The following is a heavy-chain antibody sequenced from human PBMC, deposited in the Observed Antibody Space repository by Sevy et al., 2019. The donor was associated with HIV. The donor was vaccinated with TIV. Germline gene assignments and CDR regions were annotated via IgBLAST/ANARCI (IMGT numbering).Heavy chain of an antibody. V-gene: IGHV4-39*02. J-gene: IGHJ5*01. CDR2: IYYIGNT. CDR1: GGSISNSAYY. CDR3: ARWTMGITMIQGEFDS. Sequence: SETLSLTCTVSGGSISNSAYYWGWIRQPPGKGLEWIGNIYYIGNTYYKPSLKSRVTLSVDTSKNHFSLKLTSMTAADTAVYYCARWTMGITMIQGEFDSWGQGTLVTVSS. D-gene: IGHD3-10*01.